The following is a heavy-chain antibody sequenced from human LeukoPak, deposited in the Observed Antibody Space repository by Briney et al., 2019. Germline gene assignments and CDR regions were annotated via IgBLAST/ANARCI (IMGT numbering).Heavy chain of an antibody. J-gene: IGHJ4*02. CDR1: GFTFSSYG. Sequence: PGGSLRLSCAASGFTFSSYGMHWVRQAPGKGLEWVAFIRYDGSNKYYADSVKGRFTISRDNSKNTLYLQMNSLRAEDTAVYYCANQLTPKSKTPYYDSSGPDYWGQGTLVTVSS. CDR2: IRYDGSNK. D-gene: IGHD3-22*01. V-gene: IGHV3-30*02. CDR3: ANQLTPKSKTPYYDSSGPDY.